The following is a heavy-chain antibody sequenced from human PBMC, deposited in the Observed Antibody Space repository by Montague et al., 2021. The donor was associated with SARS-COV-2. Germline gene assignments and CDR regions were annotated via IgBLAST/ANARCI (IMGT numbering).Heavy chain of an antibody. CDR3: ARGRYSSSGYGTKYYFDY. CDR1: GGPFSGYY. Sequence: SETLSLTCAVYGGPFSGYYWSWIRQPPGKGLEWIGEITHSGSTNYNPSLKSRVTISLDTSTNQFSLKLSSVTAADTAVYYCARGRYSSSGYGTKYYFDYWGQGTLVTVSS. J-gene: IGHJ4*02. D-gene: IGHD6-13*01. V-gene: IGHV4-34*01. CDR2: ITHSGST.